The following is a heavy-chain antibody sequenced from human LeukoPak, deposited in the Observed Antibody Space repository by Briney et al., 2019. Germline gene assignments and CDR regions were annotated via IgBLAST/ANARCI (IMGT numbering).Heavy chain of an antibody. CDR1: GYSISTLAN. Sequence: SETLSLTCTVSGYSISTLANWGWIRQSPGKGLEWVASIYHGGSTYYNPSLRGRVTISMDTSKNQISLKLTSVTAADTAVYYCARVEVWKDYGDAFDIWGQGTMVTVSS. J-gene: IGHJ3*02. CDR3: ARVEVWKDYGDAFDI. D-gene: IGHD4-17*01. CDR2: IYHGGST. V-gene: IGHV4-38-2*02.